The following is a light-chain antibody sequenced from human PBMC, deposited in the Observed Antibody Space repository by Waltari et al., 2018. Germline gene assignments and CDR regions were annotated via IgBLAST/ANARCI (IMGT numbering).Light chain of an antibody. J-gene: IGLJ1*01. CDR3: QSYDSSLSVLYV. CDR1: SSNIEAGHD. CDR2: GIS. V-gene: IGLV1-40*01. Sequence: QSVPTQPPPLSWVPCQWVTSFLPGCSSNIEAGHDVHCYKPLPGTAPKLLIYGISNLPSGVPDRFSGSKSGTSASLAMTGLHAEDEADYYCQSYDSSLSVLYVFGTGTKVTVL.